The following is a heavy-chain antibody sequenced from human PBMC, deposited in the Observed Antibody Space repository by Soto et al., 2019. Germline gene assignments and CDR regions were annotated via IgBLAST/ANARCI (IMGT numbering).Heavy chain of an antibody. V-gene: IGHV3-33*06. J-gene: IGHJ4*02. CDR3: EKGIWGGPWYYFDS. D-gene: IGHD3-3*01. CDR2: IWYDGSNK. CDR1: GFTFTSYG. Sequence: QVQLVESGGGVVQPGRSLRLSCAASGFTFTSYGMHWVRQAPGKGLEWVAVIWYDGSNKYYADSVKGRFTISRDNSKNTLYLQMNSLSAEDTAVYYCEKGIWGGPWYYFDSWGQGTLVTVSS.